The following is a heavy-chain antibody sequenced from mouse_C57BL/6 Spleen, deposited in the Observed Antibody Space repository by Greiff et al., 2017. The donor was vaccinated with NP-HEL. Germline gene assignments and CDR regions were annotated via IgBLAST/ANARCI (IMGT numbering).Heavy chain of an antibody. CDR2: ISYDGSN. CDR3: AREYGN. V-gene: IGHV3-6*01. CDR1: GYSITSGYY. D-gene: IGHD1-1*01. J-gene: IGHJ2*01. Sequence: DVKLQESGPGLVKPSQSLSLTCSVTGYSITSGYYWNWIRQFPGNKLEWMGYISYDGSNNYNPSLKNRISITRDTSKNQFFLKLNSVTTEDTATYYCAREYGNWGQGTTLTVSS.